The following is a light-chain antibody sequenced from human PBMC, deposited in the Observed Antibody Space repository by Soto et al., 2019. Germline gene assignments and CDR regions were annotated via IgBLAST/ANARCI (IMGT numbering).Light chain of an antibody. J-gene: IGKJ1*01. CDR3: QQYDKCPPT. CDR1: QSVSRI. V-gene: IGKV3-15*01. CDR2: GAS. Sequence: EIVMTQSPATLSVYPGERTTLSCRASQSVSRILAWYQQKPGQAPRLLIYGASTRATGIPVRFRGSGSGTEFTLTISSLQSEDFAVYYCQQYDKCPPTFGQGTKVDI.